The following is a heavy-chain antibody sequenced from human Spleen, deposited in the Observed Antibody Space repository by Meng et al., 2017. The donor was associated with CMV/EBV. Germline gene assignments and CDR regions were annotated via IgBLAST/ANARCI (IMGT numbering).Heavy chain of an antibody. CDR3: ARDPTTTGDGPFDL. CDR1: GFTFSSYS. V-gene: IGHV3-21*01. J-gene: IGHJ3*01. D-gene: IGHD4-11*01. Sequence: GESLKISCAASGFTFSSYSMNWVRQAPGKGLEWVSSISSSSSYIYYADSVKGRFTISRDNSKNTLYLQMNNLRAEDTAFYFCARDPTTTGDGPFDLWGQGTLVTVSS. CDR2: ISSSSSYI.